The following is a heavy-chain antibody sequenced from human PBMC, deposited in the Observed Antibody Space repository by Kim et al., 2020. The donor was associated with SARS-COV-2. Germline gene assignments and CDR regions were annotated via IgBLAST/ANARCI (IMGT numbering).Heavy chain of an antibody. CDR1: GYTFTSYG. V-gene: IGHV1-18*04. CDR3: ARYSITGTTYGMDV. CDR2: IRAYNGNT. D-gene: IGHD1-20*01. Sequence: ASVKVSCKASGYTFTSYGISWVRQAPGQGLEWMGWIRAYNGNTNYAQKLQGRVTMTTDTSTRTAYMELRSLRSDDTAVYYCARYSITGTTYGMDVWGQGTTVTVSS. J-gene: IGHJ6*02.